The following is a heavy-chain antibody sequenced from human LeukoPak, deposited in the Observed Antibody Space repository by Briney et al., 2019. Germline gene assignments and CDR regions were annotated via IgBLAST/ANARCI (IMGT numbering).Heavy chain of an antibody. D-gene: IGHD1-26*01. J-gene: IGHJ5*02. CDR3: ANRGGGSYYFYWFDP. V-gene: IGHV1-8*01. CDR2: MNPNSGNT. CDR1: GYTFTSYD. Sequence: ASVKVSCKASGYTFTSYDINWVRQATGQGLEWMGWMNPNSGNTGYAQKFQGRVTMTRNTSISTAYMELSSLRSEDTAVYYCANRGGGSYYFYWFDPWGQGTLVTVSS.